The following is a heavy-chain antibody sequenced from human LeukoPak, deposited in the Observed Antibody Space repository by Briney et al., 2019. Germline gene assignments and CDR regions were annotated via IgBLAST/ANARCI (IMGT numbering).Heavy chain of an antibody. CDR3: ARIDNWNDGGY. D-gene: IGHD1-20*01. V-gene: IGHV3-74*01. CDR1: GFTFNNYW. CDR2: INSDGKST. J-gene: IGHJ4*02. Sequence: TGGSLRLSCSASGFTFNNYWMHWVRQAPGKGLLWVSRINSDGKSTTYADSVKGRFTISRDNAKNTLYLQMNSLRAEDTAIYYCARIDNWNDGGYWGQGTLVTVSS.